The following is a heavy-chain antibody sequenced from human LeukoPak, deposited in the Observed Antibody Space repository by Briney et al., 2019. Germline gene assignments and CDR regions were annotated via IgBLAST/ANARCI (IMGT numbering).Heavy chain of an antibody. J-gene: IGHJ4*02. Sequence: GGSLRLSCAASGFTFSSYAMHWVRQAPGKGLEYVSAISSNGGSTYYANSVKGRFTISRDNSKNMLYLQMNSLRAEDTAVYYCAYYHVNEEPPTFWGQGTLVTVSS. CDR3: AYYHVNEEPPTF. D-gene: IGHD1-1*01. V-gene: IGHV3-64*01. CDR2: ISSNGGST. CDR1: GFTFSSYA.